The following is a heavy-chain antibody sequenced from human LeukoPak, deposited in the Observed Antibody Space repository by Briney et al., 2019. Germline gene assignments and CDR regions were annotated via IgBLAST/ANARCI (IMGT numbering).Heavy chain of an antibody. V-gene: IGHV4-34*01. CDR3: ASRDTATGLD. CDR1: GGSFSGYY. CDR2: INHSGST. J-gene: IGHJ4*02. Sequence: SETLSLTCAVYGGSFSGYYWSRIRQPPGKGLEWIGEINHSGSTNYNPSLKSRVTISVDTSKNQFSLKLSSMTAADTAVYYCASRDTATGLDWGQGTLVTVSS. D-gene: IGHD5-18*01.